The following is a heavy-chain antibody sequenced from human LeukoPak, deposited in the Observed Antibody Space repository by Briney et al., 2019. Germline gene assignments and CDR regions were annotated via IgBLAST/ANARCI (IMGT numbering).Heavy chain of an antibody. CDR2: INPNSGGT. CDR1: EYTFTGYY. J-gene: IGHJ3*02. CDR3: ARDGGYYDILTGYYKDDAFDI. Sequence: SVKVSCKASEYTFTGYYMHWVRQAPGQGLGWMGWINPNSGGTNYAQKFQGWVTMTRDTSISTAYMELSRLRSDDTAVYYCARDGGYYDILTGYYKDDAFDIWGQGTMVTVSS. V-gene: IGHV1-2*04. D-gene: IGHD3-9*01.